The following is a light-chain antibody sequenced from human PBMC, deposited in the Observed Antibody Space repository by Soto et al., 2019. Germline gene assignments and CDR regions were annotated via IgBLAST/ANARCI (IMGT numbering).Light chain of an antibody. CDR3: QQYGSSPET. V-gene: IGKV3-20*01. Sequence: EIVLTQSPGTLSLSPGERATLSCRASQSVSSSYLAWYQQKPGQAPRLLIYDASSRATGIPDRFSGSGSGTGFTLTISRLEPEDFGVYYCQQYGSSPETFGQGTKVEIK. CDR2: DAS. CDR1: QSVSSSY. J-gene: IGKJ1*01.